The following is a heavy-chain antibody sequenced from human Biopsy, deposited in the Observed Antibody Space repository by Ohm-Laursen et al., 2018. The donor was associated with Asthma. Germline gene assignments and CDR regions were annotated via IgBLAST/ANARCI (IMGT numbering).Heavy chain of an antibody. V-gene: IGHV1-2*06. Sequence: SVKVSCKASGYTFTGYYMHWVRQAPGQGLEWMGRINPNSGGTNYAQKFQGRVTMTRDTSVSTAYMELSSLRVDDTAFYYCARVAWDIVVVPAAMPGAYFDHWGQGALVTVSS. D-gene: IGHD2-2*01. CDR3: ARVAWDIVVVPAAMPGAYFDH. CDR2: INPNSGGT. J-gene: IGHJ4*02. CDR1: GYTFTGYY.